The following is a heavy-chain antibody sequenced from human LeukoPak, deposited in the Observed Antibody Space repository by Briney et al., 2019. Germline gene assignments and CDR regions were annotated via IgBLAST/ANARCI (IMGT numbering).Heavy chain of an antibody. CDR2: ISGSGSST. CDR1: GFTFSNYA. Sequence: GGSLRLSCAASGFTFSNYAMTWVRQAPGKGLEWVSGISGSGSSTYYADSVKGRFTISRDNAKNSLYLQLNSLRAEDTAVYYCARGREMATIWGQGTLVTVSS. D-gene: IGHD5-24*01. J-gene: IGHJ4*02. CDR3: ARGREMATI. V-gene: IGHV3-23*01.